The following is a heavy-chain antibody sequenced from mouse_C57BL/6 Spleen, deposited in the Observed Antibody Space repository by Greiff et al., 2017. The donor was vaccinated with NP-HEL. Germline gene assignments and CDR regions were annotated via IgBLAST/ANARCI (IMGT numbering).Heavy chain of an antibody. J-gene: IGHJ2*01. CDR3: ARWNYDGSSYDFDY. Sequence: QVQLQQPGAELVKPGASVKLSCKASGYTFTSYWMHWVKQRPGQGLEWIGMIHPNSGSTNYNEKFKSKATLTVDKSSSTAYMQLSSLTSEDSAVYYCARWNYDGSSYDFDYWGQGTTLTVSS. CDR1: GYTFTSYW. CDR2: IHPNSGST. D-gene: IGHD1-1*01. V-gene: IGHV1-64*01.